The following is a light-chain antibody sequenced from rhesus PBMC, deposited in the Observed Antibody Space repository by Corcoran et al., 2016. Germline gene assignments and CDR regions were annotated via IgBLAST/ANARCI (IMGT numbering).Light chain of an antibody. Sequence: EIVMTQSPATLSLSPGERATLSCRASQRVSSSLTWYNQKPGQAPKLLIYGATSRGTSIPDRFSGSGAGTEFTLTISSLVPEDVGSYYCQQDDNWTRTCGGGTKVELK. CDR1: QRVSSS. CDR2: GAT. CDR3: QQDDNWTRT. V-gene: IGKV3-42*01. J-gene: IGKJ4*01.